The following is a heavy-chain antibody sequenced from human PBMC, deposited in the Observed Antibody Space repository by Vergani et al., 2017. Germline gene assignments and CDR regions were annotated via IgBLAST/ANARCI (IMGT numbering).Heavy chain of an antibody. CDR1: GFTFSSYA. Sequence: QVQLVESGGGVVQPGRSLRLSCAASGFTFSSYAMHWVRQAPGKGLGWVAVISYDGSNKYYADSVKGRFTISRDNSKNTLYLQMNSLRAEDTAVYYCARDGSPYSGYDYVSYWGQGTLVTVSS. CDR3: ARDGSPYSGYDYVSY. J-gene: IGHJ4*02. V-gene: IGHV3-30*01. D-gene: IGHD5-12*01. CDR2: ISYDGSNK.